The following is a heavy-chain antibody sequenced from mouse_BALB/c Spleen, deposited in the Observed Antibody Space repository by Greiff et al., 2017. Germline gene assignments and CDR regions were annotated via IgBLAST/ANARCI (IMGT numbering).Heavy chain of an antibody. V-gene: IGHV2-9*02. CDR1: GFSLTSYG. CDR2: IWAGGST. CDR3: ASIPIYYYGSSYSMDY. D-gene: IGHD1-1*01. J-gene: IGHJ4*01. Sequence: VQLVESGPGLVAPSQSLSITCTVSGFSLTSYGVHWVRQPPGKGLEWLGVIWAGGSTNYNSALMSRLSISKDNSKSQVFLKMNSLQTDDTAMYYCASIPIYYYGSSYSMDYWGQGTSVTVSS.